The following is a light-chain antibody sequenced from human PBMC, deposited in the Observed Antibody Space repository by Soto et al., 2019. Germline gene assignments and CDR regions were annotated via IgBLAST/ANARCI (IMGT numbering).Light chain of an antibody. CDR3: QQCGSSST. V-gene: IGKV3-20*01. CDR1: QRLSSNY. J-gene: IGKJ5*01. CDR2: GAS. Sequence: EIVLKQSPGTLSLSPGERATLSCRASQRLSSNYLAWFQQKPGQAPRLLIYGASSRATGIPDRFSGSGSGTDFTLTISRLEPEDFAVYYCQQCGSSSTFGQGTRLENK.